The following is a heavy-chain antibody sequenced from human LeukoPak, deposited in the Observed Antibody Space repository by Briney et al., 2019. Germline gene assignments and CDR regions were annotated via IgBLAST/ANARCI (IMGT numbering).Heavy chain of an antibody. J-gene: IGHJ4*02. CDR1: GFTFSTFA. CDR3: ARTLYDSRGYYSHFDY. CDR2: ISSSSSTI. Sequence: GGSLRLSCAASGFTFSTFAMIWVRQPPGKGLEWVSYISSSSSTILYADSVKGRFTISRDNAKNSLYLQMNSLRAEDTAVYYCARTLYDSRGYYSHFDYWGQGTLVTVSS. V-gene: IGHV3-48*01. D-gene: IGHD3-22*01.